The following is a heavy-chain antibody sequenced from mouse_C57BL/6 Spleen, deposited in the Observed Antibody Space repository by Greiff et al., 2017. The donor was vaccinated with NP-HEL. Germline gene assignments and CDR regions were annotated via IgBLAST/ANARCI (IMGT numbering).Heavy chain of an antibody. CDR3: ARNDGYYVGSAMDY. CDR1: GYAFSSSW. J-gene: IGHJ4*01. D-gene: IGHD2-3*01. CDR2: IYPGDGDT. Sequence: QVQLQQSGPALVKPGASVKISCKASGYAFSSSWMNWVKQRPGKGLEWIGRIYPGDGDTNYNGKFKGKATLTADKSSSTAYMQLSSLTSEDSAVYFCARNDGYYVGSAMDYWGQGTSVTVSS. V-gene: IGHV1-82*01.